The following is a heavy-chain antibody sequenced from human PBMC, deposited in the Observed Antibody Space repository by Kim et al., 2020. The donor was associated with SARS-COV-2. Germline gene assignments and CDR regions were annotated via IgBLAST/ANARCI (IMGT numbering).Heavy chain of an antibody. D-gene: IGHD6-19*01. CDR1: GYTFTSYA. J-gene: IGHJ6*02. CDR2: INAGNGNT. CDR3: AREGGSSGWYEGHDYYYYGMDV. Sequence: ASVKVSCKASGYTFTSYAMHWVRQAPGQRLEWMGWINAGNGNTKYSQKFQGRVTITRDTSASTAYMELSSLRSEDTAVYYCAREGGSSGWYEGHDYYYYGMDVWGQGTTVTVSS. V-gene: IGHV1-3*01.